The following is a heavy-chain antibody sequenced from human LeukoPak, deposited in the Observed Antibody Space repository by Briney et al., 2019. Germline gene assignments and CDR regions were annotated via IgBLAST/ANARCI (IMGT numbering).Heavy chain of an antibody. CDR3: AKDGGQRVSSSDRNDY. CDR2: ISGSGGST. CDR1: GFTFSSYA. J-gene: IGHJ4*02. D-gene: IGHD6-6*01. V-gene: IGHV3-23*01. Sequence: HPGGSLRLSCAASGFTFSSYAMSWVRQAPGKGLEWVSAISGSGGSTYYAESVKGRFTISRDNSKNTLYLQMNSLRAEDTAVYYCAKDGGQRVSSSDRNDYWGQGTLVTVSS.